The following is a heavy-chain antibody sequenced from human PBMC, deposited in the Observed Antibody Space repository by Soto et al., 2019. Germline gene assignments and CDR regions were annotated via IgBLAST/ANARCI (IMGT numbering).Heavy chain of an antibody. D-gene: IGHD3-22*01. CDR3: ARQTKSATYYYDSSGSDY. J-gene: IGHJ4*02. CDR2: IYPGDSDT. V-gene: IGHV5-51*01. Sequence: ESLKISCKGSGYSFTSYWIGWVRQMPGKGLEWMGIIYPGDSDTRYSPSFQGQVTISADKSISTAYLQWSSLKASDTAMYYCARQTKSATYYYDSSGSDYWGQGTLVTVSS. CDR1: GYSFTSYW.